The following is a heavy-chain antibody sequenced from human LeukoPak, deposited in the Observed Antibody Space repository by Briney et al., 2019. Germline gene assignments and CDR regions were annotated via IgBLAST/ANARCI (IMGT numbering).Heavy chain of an antibody. D-gene: IGHD3-22*01. CDR2: INPSGGST. CDR1: GYTFTSYY. CDR3: ARAAVVIKFAEYFQH. Sequence: ASVRVSCKASGYTFTSYYMHWVRQAPGQGLEWMGIINPSGGSTSYAQKFQGRVTMTRDTSTSTVYMELSSLRSEDTAVYYCARAAVVIKFAEYFQHWGQGTLVTVSS. V-gene: IGHV1-46*01. J-gene: IGHJ1*01.